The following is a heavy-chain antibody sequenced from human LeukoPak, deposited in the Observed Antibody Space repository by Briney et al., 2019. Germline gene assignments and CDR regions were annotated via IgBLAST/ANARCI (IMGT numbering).Heavy chain of an antibody. Sequence: SETLSLTCAVYGGSFSGYYWSWIRQPPGKGLEWIGEINHSGSTNYNPSLKSRVTISVDTSKNQFSLKLSSVTAADTAVYYCARPGGGSSSWVYYYYMDVWGKGTTVTVSS. V-gene: IGHV4-34*01. D-gene: IGHD6-13*01. CDR1: GGSFSGYY. CDR2: INHSGST. CDR3: ARPGGGSSSWVYYYYMDV. J-gene: IGHJ6*03.